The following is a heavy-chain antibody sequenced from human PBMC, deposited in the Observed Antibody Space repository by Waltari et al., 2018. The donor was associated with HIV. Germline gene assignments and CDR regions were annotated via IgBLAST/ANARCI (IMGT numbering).Heavy chain of an antibody. CDR3: ARGDYYDSSGYSPSFDY. J-gene: IGHJ4*02. D-gene: IGHD3-22*01. CDR1: GYTFTGYY. Sequence: QVQLVQSGAEVKKPGASVKVSCKASGYTFTGYYMHWVRQAPGPGLEWMGWINPNSGGTNYAQKFQGRVTMTRDTSISTAYMELSRLRSDDTAVYYCARGDYYDSSGYSPSFDYWGQGTLVTVSS. CDR2: INPNSGGT. V-gene: IGHV1-2*02.